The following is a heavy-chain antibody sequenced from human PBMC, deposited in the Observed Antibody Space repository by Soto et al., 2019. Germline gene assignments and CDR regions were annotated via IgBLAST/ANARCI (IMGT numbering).Heavy chain of an antibody. CDR3: ARRSETRYRCGDYVPWDY. D-gene: IGHD4-17*01. Sequence: QVQLVESGGGVVQPGRSLRLSCAASGFTFSSYGMHWVRQAPGKGLEWVAVISYDGSNKYYADSVKGRFTISRDNSKNTLYLQMNSLRAEDTAVYYCARRSETRYRCGDYVPWDYWGQGTLVTVSS. J-gene: IGHJ4*02. V-gene: IGHV3-30*03. CDR2: ISYDGSNK. CDR1: GFTFSSYG.